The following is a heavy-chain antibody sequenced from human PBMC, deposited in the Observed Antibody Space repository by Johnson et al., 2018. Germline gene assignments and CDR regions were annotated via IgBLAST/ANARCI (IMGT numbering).Heavy chain of an antibody. CDR3: AKDYDSSGDASQE. J-gene: IGHJ1*01. Sequence: VQLVQSGGGLAQPGRSLRLSCTASGFRFDDYAMHWVRQAPGKGLEWVSGISWNSGSLGYADSVKGRFSISRDSAKNSLYLKMNSLRPEDTALYYCAKDYDSSGDASQEWGQGTLVIVSS. D-gene: IGHD3-22*01. CDR1: GFRFDDYA. CDR2: ISWNSGSL. V-gene: IGHV3-9*01.